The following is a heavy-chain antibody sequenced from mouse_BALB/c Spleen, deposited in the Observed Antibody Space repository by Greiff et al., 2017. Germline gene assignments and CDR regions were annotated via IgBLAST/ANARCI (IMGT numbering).Heavy chain of an antibody. V-gene: IGHV5-6-5*01. J-gene: IGHJ3*01. CDR3: ARELDYRFAY. D-gene: IGHD2-4*01. CDR2: ISSGGST. CDR1: GFTFSSYA. Sequence: EVKVVESGGGLVKPGGSLKLSCAASGFTFSSYAMSWVRQTPEKGLGWVASISSGGSTYYPDSVKGRFTISRDNARNILYLQMSSLRSEDTAMYYCARELDYRFAYWGQGTLVTVSA.